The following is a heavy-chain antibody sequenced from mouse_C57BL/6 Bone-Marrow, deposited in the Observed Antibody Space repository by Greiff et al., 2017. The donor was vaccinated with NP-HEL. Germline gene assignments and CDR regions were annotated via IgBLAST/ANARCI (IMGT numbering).Heavy chain of an antibody. CDR3: TTAPDALAWFAY. Sequence: EVQLQQSGAELVRPGASVKLSCTASGFNIKDDYMHWVKQRPEQGLEWIGWIDPENGDTEYASKFQGKATITADTSSNTAYLQLSSLTSEDTAVYYCTTAPDALAWFAYWGQGTLVTVSA. CDR2: IDPENGDT. D-gene: IGHD2-3*01. J-gene: IGHJ3*01. V-gene: IGHV14-4*01. CDR1: GFNIKDDY.